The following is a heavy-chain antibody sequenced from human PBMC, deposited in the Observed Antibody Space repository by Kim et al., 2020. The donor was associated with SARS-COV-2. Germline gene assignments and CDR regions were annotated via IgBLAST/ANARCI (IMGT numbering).Heavy chain of an antibody. Sequence: ASVKVSCKASGYTFTSYYMHWVRQAPGQGLEWMGIINPSGGSTSYAQKFQGRVTMTRDTSTSTVYMELSSLRSEDTAVYYCARGRAYSSGWTGPKYNWFDPWGQGTLVTVSS. V-gene: IGHV1-46*01. CDR2: INPSGGST. J-gene: IGHJ5*02. D-gene: IGHD6-19*01. CDR1: GYTFTSYY. CDR3: ARGRAYSSGWTGPKYNWFDP.